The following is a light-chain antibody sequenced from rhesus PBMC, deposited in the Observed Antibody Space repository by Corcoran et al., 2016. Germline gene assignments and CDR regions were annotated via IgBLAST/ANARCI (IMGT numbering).Light chain of an antibody. J-gene: IGLJ1*01. V-gene: IGLV2-32*01. Sequence: QAALTQPRSVSGSPGQSVTISCTGTSSDIRDYNYFSWYQQHPDTAPKLIIYEVTKRPSGVSDRFSGSKSGNTASLTISGLQAEDEADYFCCSYAGSYNYIFDVGTRLTVL. CDR1: SSDIRDYNY. CDR2: EVT. CDR3: CSYAGSYNYI.